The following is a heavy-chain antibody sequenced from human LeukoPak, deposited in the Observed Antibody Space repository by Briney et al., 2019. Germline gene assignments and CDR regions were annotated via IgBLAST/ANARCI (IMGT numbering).Heavy chain of an antibody. CDR1: GYTFTGYY. D-gene: IGHD3-10*01. Sequence: GASVKVSCKASGYTFTGYYMHWVRQAPGQGLEWMGWINPNSGGTNYAQKFQGRVTMTRDTSISTAYMELSRLRSDDTAVYYCARDPGYYYGSENWFDPWGQGTLVTVSS. J-gene: IGHJ5*02. V-gene: IGHV1-2*02. CDR3: ARDPGYYYGSENWFDP. CDR2: INPNSGGT.